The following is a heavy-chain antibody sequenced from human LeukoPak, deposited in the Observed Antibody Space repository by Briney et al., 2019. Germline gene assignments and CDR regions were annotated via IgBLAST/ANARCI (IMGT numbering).Heavy chain of an antibody. V-gene: IGHV3-30*01. CDR3: ARGDSSSWYYFDY. Sequence: GGSLRLSCAASGFTFSSYAMHWVRQAPGKGLEWVAVISYDGSNKYYADSVKGRLTISRDNSKNTLYLQMNSLRAEDTAVYYCARGDSSSWYYFDYWGQETLVTVSS. D-gene: IGHD6-13*01. CDR2: ISYDGSNK. J-gene: IGHJ4*02. CDR1: GFTFSSYA.